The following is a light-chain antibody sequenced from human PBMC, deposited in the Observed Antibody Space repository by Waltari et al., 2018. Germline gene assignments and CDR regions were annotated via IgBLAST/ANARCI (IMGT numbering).Light chain of an antibody. J-gene: IGLJ3*02. CDR3: SSYTSSSTLV. Sequence: QSALTQPASVSGSPGQSITISCTGTSSDIGDYNYVSWYQQPPGKAPKLMIYDVSNRPSGISTRFSGSKSGNTASLTISGLQAADEADYYCSSYTSSSTLVFGGGTKLTVL. CDR2: DVS. CDR1: SSDIGDYNY. V-gene: IGLV2-14*03.